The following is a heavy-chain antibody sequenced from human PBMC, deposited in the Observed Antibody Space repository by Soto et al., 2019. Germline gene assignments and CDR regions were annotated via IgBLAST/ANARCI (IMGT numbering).Heavy chain of an antibody. CDR1: GFTVSSDY. Sequence: EVQLVESGGGLIQPGGSLRLSCAASGFTVSSDYMSWVRQAPGKGLEWVSVVYAGGFTYYADSVKGRFTISRDNSKNTLYLQMNSLRVEDTAVYYCARGQSSDWEQSVNWGQGTLVTVSS. CDR3: ARGQSSDWEQSVN. CDR2: VYAGGFT. D-gene: IGHD6-19*01. J-gene: IGHJ4*02. V-gene: IGHV3-53*01.